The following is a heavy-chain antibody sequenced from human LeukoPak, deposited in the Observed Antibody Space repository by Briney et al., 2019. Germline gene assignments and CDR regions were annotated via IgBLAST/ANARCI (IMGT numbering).Heavy chain of an antibody. Sequence: PSETLSLTCTVSGGSISSYYWSWIRQPPGKGLEWIGYIYYSGSTNYNPSLKSRVTISVDTSKNQFSLKLSSVTAADTAVYYCARDLSYGDYDGAGWFDPWGQGTLVTVSS. CDR1: GGSISSYY. CDR2: IYYSGST. D-gene: IGHD4-17*01. J-gene: IGHJ5*02. CDR3: ARDLSYGDYDGAGWFDP. V-gene: IGHV4-59*01.